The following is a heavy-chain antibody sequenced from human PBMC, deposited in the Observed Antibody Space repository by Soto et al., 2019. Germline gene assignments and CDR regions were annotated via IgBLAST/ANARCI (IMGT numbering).Heavy chain of an antibody. J-gene: IGHJ5*02. CDR2: INHSGST. CDR3: ARGDKADNWVDP. Sequence: SETLSLTCAVYGGSFSGYYWSWIRQPPGKGLEWIGEINHSGSTNYNPSLKSRVTISVDTSKNQFSLKLSSVTAADTAVYYCARGDKADNWVDPWGQGTLVTVS. CDR1: GGSFSGYY. V-gene: IGHV4-34*01. D-gene: IGHD2-15*01.